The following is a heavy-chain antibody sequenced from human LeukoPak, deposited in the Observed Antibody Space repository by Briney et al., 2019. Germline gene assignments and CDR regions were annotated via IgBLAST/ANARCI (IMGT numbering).Heavy chain of an antibody. Sequence: ASVRVSCKASGYTFTNYAMHWVRQAPGQRLEWMGMINTGTGNTKYSQKFQGRVTITRDTSTTTATMELSSLRYEATAVYYCARGVKYRSGPLTDLLPYYFDYWGQGTLVTVSS. J-gene: IGHJ4*02. CDR3: ARGVKYRSGPLTDLLPYYFDY. CDR1: GYTFTNYA. CDR2: INTGTGNT. V-gene: IGHV1-3*04. D-gene: IGHD6-19*01.